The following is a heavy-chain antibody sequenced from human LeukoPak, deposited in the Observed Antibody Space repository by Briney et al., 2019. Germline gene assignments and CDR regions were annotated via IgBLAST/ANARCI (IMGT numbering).Heavy chain of an antibody. V-gene: IGHV3-74*01. CDR3: AKGAIRSSITCYFDY. Sequence: GGSLRLSCAASGFTFSNYWMHWVRQAPGKGLMWVSHIDDDGSTTTAYADSVKGRFTISRDNSRNTLDLQMNSLRVEDTAVYYCAKGAIRSSITCYFDYWGQGTLVTVSS. CDR2: IDDDGSTTT. D-gene: IGHD1-14*01. J-gene: IGHJ4*02. CDR1: GFTFSNYW.